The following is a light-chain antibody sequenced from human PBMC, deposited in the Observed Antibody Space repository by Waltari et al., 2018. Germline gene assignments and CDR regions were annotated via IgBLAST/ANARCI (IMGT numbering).Light chain of an antibody. Sequence: QSALLQPASVSGSPGQSLTITCTGASTDLASYNLVAWYQHHPNRAPKLLIYEATTRPSGISHRFSGAKSGATASLRISGLQADDEADYYCCSYTGSSTSYGCGGGTKVTVL. CDR3: CSYTGSSTSYG. V-gene: IGLV2-23*01. CDR1: STDLASYNL. CDR2: EAT. J-gene: IGLJ1*01.